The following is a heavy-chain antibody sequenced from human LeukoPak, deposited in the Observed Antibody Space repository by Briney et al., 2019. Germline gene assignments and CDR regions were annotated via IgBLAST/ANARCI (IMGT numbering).Heavy chain of an antibody. D-gene: IGHD2-15*01. CDR3: ARGGGQWSDY. J-gene: IGHJ4*02. CDR2: INPNSGGT. V-gene: IGHV1-2*06. CDR1: GGTFSSYA. Sequence: ASVKVSCEASGGTFSSYAISWVRQAPGQGLEWMGRINPNSGGTNYAQKFQGRVTMTRDTSISTAYMELSRLRSDDTAVYYCARGGGQWSDYWGQGTLVTVSS.